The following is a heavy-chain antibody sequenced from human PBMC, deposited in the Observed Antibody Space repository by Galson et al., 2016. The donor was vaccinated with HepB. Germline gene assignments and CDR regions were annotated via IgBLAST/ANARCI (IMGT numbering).Heavy chain of an antibody. Sequence: SLRLSCATSGFNFDDHAMHWVRQAPGKGLEWVSSIRWNSIILGYADSVKGRFTISKDSAKSSLYLQMNSLRAEDTAFYYCAKDVGHRSHGLDVWAQGTTVTVSS. CDR1: GFNFDDHA. J-gene: IGHJ6*02. D-gene: IGHD1-26*01. V-gene: IGHV3-9*01. CDR2: IRWNSIIL. CDR3: AKDVGHRSHGLDV.